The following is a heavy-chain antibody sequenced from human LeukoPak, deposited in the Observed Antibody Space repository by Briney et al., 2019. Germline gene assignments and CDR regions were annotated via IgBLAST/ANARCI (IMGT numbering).Heavy chain of an antibody. V-gene: IGHV4-39*01. CDR1: VGSISSSSYY. Sequence: SETLSLTCTVSVGSISSSSYYWGWIRQPPGKGLEWIGSIYYSGSTYYNPSLKSRVTISVETSKNQFSLKMSSVTAADTAVYYCARAPRGYCSGGSCSYFDYWGKGTLVTVSS. J-gene: IGHJ4*02. D-gene: IGHD2-15*01. CDR3: ARAPRGYCSGGSCSYFDY. CDR2: IYYSGST.